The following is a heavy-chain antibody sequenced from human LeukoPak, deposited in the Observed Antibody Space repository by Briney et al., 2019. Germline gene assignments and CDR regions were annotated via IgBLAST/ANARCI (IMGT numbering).Heavy chain of an antibody. V-gene: IGHV3-23*01. Sequence: GGSLRLSCAASGFTFSSYAMSWVRQAPGEGLEWVSAISGSGGSTYYADSVKGRFTISRDTSKNTLYLQMNSLRAEDTAVYYCAKSRGSGWYYFDYWGQGTLVTVSS. CDR2: ISGSGGST. D-gene: IGHD6-19*01. CDR1: GFTFSSYA. J-gene: IGHJ4*02. CDR3: AKSRGSGWYYFDY.